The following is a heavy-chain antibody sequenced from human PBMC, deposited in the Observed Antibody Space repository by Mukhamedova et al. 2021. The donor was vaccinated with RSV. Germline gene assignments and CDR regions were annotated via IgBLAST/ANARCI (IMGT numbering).Heavy chain of an antibody. J-gene: IGHJ5*01. D-gene: IGHD4-17*01. Sequence: GFTFNNYGIHWVRQVPGKGLEWVGVLYRDGSKAYYADSVKGXFTVSRDNSKKTTYLQMNSLRPEDTAIYHCARDGDYGGYAWFDSW. CDR1: GFTFNNYG. CDR2: LYRDGSKA. CDR3: ARDGDYGGYAWFDS. V-gene: IGHV3-30*03.